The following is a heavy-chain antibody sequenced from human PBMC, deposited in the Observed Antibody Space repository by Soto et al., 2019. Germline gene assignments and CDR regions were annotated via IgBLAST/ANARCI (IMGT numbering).Heavy chain of an antibody. CDR1: GFTFSSYA. Sequence: QVQLVESGGGVVQPGRSLRLSCAASGFTFSSYAMHWVRQAPGKGLEWVAVISYDGSNKYYADSVKGRFTISRDNSKNTLYLQMNSLRAEDTAVYYCARVSGATFRYFDLWGRGTLVTVSS. V-gene: IGHV3-30-3*01. CDR3: ARVSGATFRYFDL. D-gene: IGHD1-26*01. CDR2: ISYDGSNK. J-gene: IGHJ2*01.